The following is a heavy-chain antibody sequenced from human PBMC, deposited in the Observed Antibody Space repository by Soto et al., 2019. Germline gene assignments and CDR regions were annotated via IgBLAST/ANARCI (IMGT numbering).Heavy chain of an antibody. Sequence: SETLSLTCTVSGGSISSGGYYWSWIRQHPGKGLEWIGYIYYSGSTYYNPSLKSRVTISVDTSTNQFSLKLSSVTAADTALYCCARGVYNFNVNDDWGQGTLVTVSS. V-gene: IGHV4-31*03. CDR2: IYYSGST. D-gene: IGHD1-20*01. CDR1: GGSISSGGYY. CDR3: ARGVYNFNVNDD. J-gene: IGHJ4*02.